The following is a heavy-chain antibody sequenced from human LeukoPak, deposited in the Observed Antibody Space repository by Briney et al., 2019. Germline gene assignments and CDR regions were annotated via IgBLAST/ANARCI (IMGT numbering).Heavy chain of an antibody. J-gene: IGHJ4*02. CDR3: VKGRGYSYENLYAY. D-gene: IGHD5-18*01. Sequence: GGSLRLSCSASGFTFSNYCMHWVRQAPGKGLEYVSAISSNGGSTYYADSVKGRFTISRDNSKNTLYLQMSSLRAEDTGVYYCVKGRGYSYENLYAYCGQGTLVTVSS. V-gene: IGHV3-64D*09. CDR1: GFTFSNYC. CDR2: ISSNGGST.